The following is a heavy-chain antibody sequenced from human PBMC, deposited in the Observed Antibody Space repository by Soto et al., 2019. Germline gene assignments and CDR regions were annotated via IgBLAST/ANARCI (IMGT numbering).Heavy chain of an antibody. D-gene: IGHD7-27*01. CDR3: AGRPPDPLGAGEWYFDL. CDR1: EFTFSDYY. V-gene: IGHV3-11*01. CDR2: ISSSGSII. J-gene: IGHJ2*01. Sequence: QVQLVESGGGLVKPGGSLRLSCAASEFTFSDYYMSWIRQAPGKGLQWVSHISSSGSIIYYADSVKGRFTISRDNAKKSLYLQMNSLRAEDTAVCYWAGRPPDPLGAGEWYFDLWGRGSLVTVSS.